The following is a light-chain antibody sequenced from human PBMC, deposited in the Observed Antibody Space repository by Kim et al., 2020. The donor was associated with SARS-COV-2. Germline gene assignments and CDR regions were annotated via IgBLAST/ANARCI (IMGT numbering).Light chain of an antibody. J-gene: IGLJ3*02. CDR1: SSDIGTYNS. Sequence: QSALTQPASVSGPPGQSITISCTGTSSDIGTYNSVSWLQQFPGRVPTLIIYDVRSRPSGVSSRFAGSKSGDTASLTIFGLQAEDEADYYCSPSPASTKWVFGGGTQLTVL. V-gene: IGLV2-14*03. CDR2: DVR. CDR3: SPSPASTKWV.